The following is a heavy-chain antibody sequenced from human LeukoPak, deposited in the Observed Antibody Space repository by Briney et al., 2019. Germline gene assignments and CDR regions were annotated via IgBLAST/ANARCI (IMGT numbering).Heavy chain of an antibody. J-gene: IGHJ4*02. CDR1: GFTFSSYG. D-gene: IGHD3-10*01. V-gene: IGHV3-33*06. CDR3: AKERGPFDY. Sequence: PGGSLRLSCAASGFTFSSYGMHWVRQAPGEGLEWVAVIWYDGSNKYYADSVKGRFTISRDNSKNTLYLQMNSLRAEDTAVYYCAKERGPFDYWGQGTLVTVSS. CDR2: IWYDGSNK.